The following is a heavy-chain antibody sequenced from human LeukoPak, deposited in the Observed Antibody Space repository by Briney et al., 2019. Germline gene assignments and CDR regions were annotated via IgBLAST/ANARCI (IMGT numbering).Heavy chain of an antibody. V-gene: IGHV4-59*01. D-gene: IGHD3-10*01. CDR1: GGSISSYY. CDR2: IYYSGST. J-gene: IGHJ5*02. CDR3: ARGRYYGSGSYFWFDP. Sequence: SETLSLTCTVSGGSISSYYWSWIRRPPGKGLEWIGYIYYSGSTNYNPSLKSRVTISVDTSKNQFSLKLSSVTAADTAVYYCARGRYYGSGSYFWFDPWGQGTLVTVSS.